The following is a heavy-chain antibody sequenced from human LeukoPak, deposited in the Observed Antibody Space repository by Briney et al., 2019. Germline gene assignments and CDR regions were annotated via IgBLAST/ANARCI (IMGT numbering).Heavy chain of an antibody. D-gene: IGHD1-26*01. Sequence: GGSLRPSCAASGFTFSSYGMHWVRQAPGKGLEWVAVIWYDGSNKYYADSVKGRFTISRDNSKNTLYLQMNSLRAEDTAVYYCARDSTYSGSFLTYWGQGTLVTVSS. CDR3: ARDSTYSGSFLTY. J-gene: IGHJ4*02. CDR2: IWYDGSNK. V-gene: IGHV3-33*01. CDR1: GFTFSSYG.